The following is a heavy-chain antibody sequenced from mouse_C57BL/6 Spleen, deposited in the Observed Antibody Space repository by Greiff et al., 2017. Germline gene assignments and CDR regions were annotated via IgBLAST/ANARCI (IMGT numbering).Heavy chain of an antibody. D-gene: IGHD1-1*01. CDR3: ARERVTTVVARGYFDY. Sequence: QVQLQQSGAELVKPGASVKISCKASGYAFSSYWMNWVKQRPGKGLEWIGQIYPGDGATNYNGKFKGKATLTADKSSSTASMQLSSLTSEDSAVYFCARERVTTVVARGYFDYWHRGTTLTVSS. J-gene: IGHJ2*01. CDR2: IYPGDGAT. V-gene: IGHV1-80*01. CDR1: GYAFSSYW.